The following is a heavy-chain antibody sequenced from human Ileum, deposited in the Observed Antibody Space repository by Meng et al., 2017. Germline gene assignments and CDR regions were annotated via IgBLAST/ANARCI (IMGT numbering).Heavy chain of an antibody. Sequence: GESLKISCSASGFTFSSFGMSWVRQAPGGGLECVASVKQDGGDKYSVDSVKDRFTISRDNAKNSLYLQMNSLRADDTAVYYCARRRAGAYFDYWGQGTLVTVSS. D-gene: IGHD1-26*01. V-gene: IGHV3-7*01. CDR2: VKQDGGDK. CDR1: GFTFSSFG. CDR3: ARRRAGAYFDY. J-gene: IGHJ4*02.